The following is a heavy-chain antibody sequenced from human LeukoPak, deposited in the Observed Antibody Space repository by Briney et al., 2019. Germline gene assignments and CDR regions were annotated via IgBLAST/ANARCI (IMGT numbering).Heavy chain of an antibody. V-gene: IGHV3-23*01. CDR3: ALGNSGSYLRSF. CDR2: ISGSGGST. CDR1: GFTFSSYA. J-gene: IGHJ4*02. Sequence: AGGSLRLSCAASGFTFSSYAMSWVRQAPGKGLEWVSAISGSGGSTYYADSVKGRFTISRDNSKNTLYLQMNSLRAEDTAVYYCALGNSGSYLRSFGGQGTLVTVSS. D-gene: IGHD1-26*01.